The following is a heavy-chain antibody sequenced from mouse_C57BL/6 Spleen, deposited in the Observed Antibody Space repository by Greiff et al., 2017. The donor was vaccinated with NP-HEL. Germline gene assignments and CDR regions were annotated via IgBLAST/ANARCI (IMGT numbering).Heavy chain of an antibody. J-gene: IGHJ4*01. CDR3: ASEDYDYAMDY. V-gene: IGHV1-66*01. Sequence: VQLQQSGPELVKPGASVKISCKASGYSFTSYYIHWVKQRPGQGLEWIGWIYPGSGNTKYNEKFKGKATLTADTSSSTAYMQLSSLTSEDSAVYYCASEDYDYAMDYWGQGTSVTVSS. CDR1: GYSFTSYY. D-gene: IGHD2-4*01. CDR2: IYPGSGNT.